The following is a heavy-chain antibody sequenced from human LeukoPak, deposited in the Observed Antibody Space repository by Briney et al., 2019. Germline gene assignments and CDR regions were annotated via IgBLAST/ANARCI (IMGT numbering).Heavy chain of an antibody. CDR3: AREGWYSTTRSVFDY. D-gene: IGHD6-19*01. CDR1: GFTFSRYW. V-gene: IGHV3-74*01. Sequence: GGSLRLSCAASGFTFSRYWIHWVRQVPGKGLVWVSRVNSDGSTTDYADSVKGRFTISRDNSKNTLYLQMNSLRAEDTAVYYCAREGWYSTTRSVFDYWGQGTLVTVSS. J-gene: IGHJ4*02. CDR2: VNSDGSTT.